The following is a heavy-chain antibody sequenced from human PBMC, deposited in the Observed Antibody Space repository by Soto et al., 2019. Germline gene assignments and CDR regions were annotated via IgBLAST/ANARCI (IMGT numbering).Heavy chain of an antibody. CDR2: IYYSGST. CDR1: GGSIGSSSYY. D-gene: IGHD2-2*01. J-gene: IGHJ6*03. CDR3: ARHRWQYQLLSAGYDYYYMDV. Sequence: SETLSLTCTVSGGSIGSSSYYWGWIRQPPGKGLEWIGSIYYSGSTYYNPSLKSRVTISVDTSKNQFSLKLSSVTAADTAVYYCARHRWQYQLLSAGYDYYYMDVWGKGTTVTVSS. V-gene: IGHV4-39*01.